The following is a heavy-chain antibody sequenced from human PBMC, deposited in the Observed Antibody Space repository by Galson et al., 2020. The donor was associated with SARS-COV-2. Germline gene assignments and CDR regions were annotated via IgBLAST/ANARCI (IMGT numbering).Heavy chain of an antibody. D-gene: IGHD2-2*01. V-gene: IGHV4-34*01. CDR2: IKFGGDT. J-gene: IGHJ6*03. CDR1: GGSFSGYS. Sequence: SQTPSLTCAVYGGSFSGYSWTWIRQAPGKGLEWIGEIKFGGDTNYSPSLRSRVTLSVDTSKNQFSLKLRSLSAADTAVYFCTRGRQGVVPSPVLGLGPFYSYYYMDVWGKGTSVTVSS. CDR3: TRGRQGVVPSPVLGLGPFYSYYYMDV.